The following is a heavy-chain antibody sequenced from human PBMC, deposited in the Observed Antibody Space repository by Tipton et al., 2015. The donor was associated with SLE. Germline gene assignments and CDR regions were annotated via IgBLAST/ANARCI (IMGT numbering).Heavy chain of an antibody. CDR1: GFPFSGYW. Sequence: SLRLSCAASGFPFSGYWMSWVRQPPGKGLEWVSYISSSGSSLYHADSVRGRFTISRDNAKNSLYLQMNSLRAEDTAVYYCAKDASIYSWYSDYWGQGILVTVSS. D-gene: IGHD6-13*01. CDR3: AKDASIYSWYSDY. V-gene: IGHV3-11*01. J-gene: IGHJ4*02. CDR2: ISSSGSSL.